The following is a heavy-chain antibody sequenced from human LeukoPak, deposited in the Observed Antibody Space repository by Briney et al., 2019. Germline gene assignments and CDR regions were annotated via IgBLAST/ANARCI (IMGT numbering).Heavy chain of an antibody. CDR3: AKGPSRGYSFGYLHH. CDR2: ISGSGSST. J-gene: IGHJ1*01. Sequence: GGSLRLSCAASGFTFSSYAMSWVRQAPGKGLEWVSAISGSGSSTYYADSVRGRFPFSRDNSKNTLSLQMNSLRAEDTAVYYCAKGPSRGYSFGYLHHWGQGTLVTVSS. D-gene: IGHD5-18*01. V-gene: IGHV3-23*01. CDR1: GFTFSSYA.